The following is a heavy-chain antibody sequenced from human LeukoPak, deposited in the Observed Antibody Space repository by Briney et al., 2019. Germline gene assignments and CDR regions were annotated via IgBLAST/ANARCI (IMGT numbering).Heavy chain of an antibody. D-gene: IGHD2-2*01. J-gene: IGHJ4*02. CDR3: ARHIVVVPAAIEVGIDY. Sequence: SVKVSCKASGGTFSSYAISWVRQAPGQGLEWMGGIIPIFGTANHAQKFQGRVTITADESTSTAYMELSSLRSEDTAVYYCARHIVVVPAAIEVGIDYWGQGTLVTVSS. CDR1: GGTFSSYA. V-gene: IGHV1-69*13. CDR2: IIPIFGTA.